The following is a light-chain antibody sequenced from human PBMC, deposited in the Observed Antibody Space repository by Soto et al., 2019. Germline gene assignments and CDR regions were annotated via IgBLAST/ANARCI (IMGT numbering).Light chain of an antibody. CDR3: AAWDDSLNGQV. CDR1: SPNIGSNT. V-gene: IGLV1-44*01. Sequence: QSVLTQPPSASGTPGQTVTISCSGSSPNIGSNTVNWYQQLPGTAPKLLIYSNNQRPSGVPDRFSGSKSGTSASLAISGLQSEDEADYYCAAWDDSLNGQVFGGGTNLTVL. CDR2: SNN. J-gene: IGLJ3*02.